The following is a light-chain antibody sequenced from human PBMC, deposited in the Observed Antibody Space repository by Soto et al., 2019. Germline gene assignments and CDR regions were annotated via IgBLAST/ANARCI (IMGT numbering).Light chain of an antibody. CDR2: AAS. CDR1: QSVSNS. V-gene: IGKV1-39*01. CDR3: QQSYITPPYT. Sequence: DIQMTQSPSSLSASVGDRVTIACRASQSVSNSLNWYQQKPGKAPKLLIYAASSLQGGVPSRFSGSGSGTDFTRTISSLQSEDFATYYCQQSYITPPYTFGQGTRLEIK. J-gene: IGKJ2*01.